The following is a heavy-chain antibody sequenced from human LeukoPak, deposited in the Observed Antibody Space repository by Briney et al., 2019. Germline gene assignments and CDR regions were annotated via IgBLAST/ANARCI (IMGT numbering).Heavy chain of an antibody. D-gene: IGHD6-19*01. V-gene: IGHV3-23*01. CDR2: ISGSGGNT. J-gene: IGHJ4*02. Sequence: GGSXRRSCAASGLTFSNYAMSWVRQAPGKGLEWVSAISGSGGNTYYADSVKGRFTISRDNSKNTLYLQMNSLRAEDRAIYYCAKGPLIEVAGTTWDYWGQGTLVTVSS. CDR1: GLTFSNYA. CDR3: AKGPLIEVAGTTWDY.